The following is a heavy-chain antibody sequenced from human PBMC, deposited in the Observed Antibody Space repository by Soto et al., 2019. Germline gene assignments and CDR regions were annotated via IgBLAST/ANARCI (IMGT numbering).Heavy chain of an antibody. D-gene: IGHD6-6*01. CDR3: ARIKFGAARPSPRSLYYYYMDV. CDR2: IDWDDDK. J-gene: IGHJ6*03. CDR1: GFSLSTSGMC. V-gene: IGHV2-70*11. Sequence: SGPTLVNPTQTLTLTCTFSGFSLSTSGMCVSWIRQPPGKALEWLARIDWDDDKYYSTSLKTRLTISKDTSKNQVVLTMTNMDPVDTATYYCARIKFGAARPSPRSLYYYYMDVWGKGTTVTVSS.